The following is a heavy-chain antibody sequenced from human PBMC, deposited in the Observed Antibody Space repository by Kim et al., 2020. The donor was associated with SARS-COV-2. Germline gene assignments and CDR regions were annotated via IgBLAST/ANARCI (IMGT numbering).Heavy chain of an antibody. D-gene: IGHD3-10*01. CDR3: ATGGAVSGSYYSPNWFDP. CDR2: FDPEDGET. V-gene: IGHV1-24*01. Sequence: ASVKVSCKVSGYTLIELSMHWVRQAPGKGLEWMGGFDPEDGETIYAQKFQGRVTINEDTTTDTAYMELSSLRSEDTAVYYCATGGAVSGSYYSPNWFDPWDQGPLVTVSS. J-gene: IGHJ5*02. CDR1: GYTLIELS.